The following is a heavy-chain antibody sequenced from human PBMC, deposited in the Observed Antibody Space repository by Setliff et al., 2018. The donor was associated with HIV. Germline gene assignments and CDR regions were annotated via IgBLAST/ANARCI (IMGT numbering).Heavy chain of an antibody. CDR3: ATDRTQTGISLVRGRLTDPAKYPLDY. CDR2: INVYNGVT. D-gene: IGHD3-10*01. V-gene: IGHV1-18*01. Sequence: ASVKVSCKASDYPFSNFGISWVRQAPGQGLEWMAWINVYNGVTSFAQKFQGRVTMTKDTSTGTAYMELSSLRSDDTAVYYCATDRTQTGISLVRGRLTDPAKYPLDYWGQGTLVTVS. J-gene: IGHJ4*02. CDR1: DYPFSNFG.